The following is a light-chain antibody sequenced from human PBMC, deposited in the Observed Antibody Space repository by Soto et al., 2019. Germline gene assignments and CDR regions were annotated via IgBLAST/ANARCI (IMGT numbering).Light chain of an antibody. CDR2: GAS. CDR1: QGISDY. J-gene: IGKJ4*01. CDR3: QQFNAYPIS. Sequence: DIQLTQSPSFLSASVGDRVTISCRASQGISDYLAWYQQKPGKAPKLLIYGASNLQSGVPSRFSGSASGTEFTLTISSLQPEDFATYFCQQFNAYPISFGGGTQLAIK. V-gene: IGKV1-9*01.